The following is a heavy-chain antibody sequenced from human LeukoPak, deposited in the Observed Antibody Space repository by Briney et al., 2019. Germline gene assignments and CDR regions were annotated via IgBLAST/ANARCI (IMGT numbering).Heavy chain of an antibody. D-gene: IGHD2-8*02. J-gene: IGHJ4*02. CDR3: ARAPATNEWRCMDY. CDR2: IKQDGSEK. CDR1: GFTFSNYW. V-gene: IGHV3-7*01. Sequence: PGGSLRLSCAASGFTFSNYWMGWVRQAPGKGLEWVANIKQDGSEKRYVDPVKGRFTISRGNAKNSLYLQMNSLRAEDTAVYYCARAPATNEWRCMDYWGQGTLVTVSS.